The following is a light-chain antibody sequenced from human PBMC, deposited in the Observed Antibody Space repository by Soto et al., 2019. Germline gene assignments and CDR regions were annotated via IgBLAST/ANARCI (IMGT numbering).Light chain of an antibody. Sequence: QSVLTQPASVSGSPGQSITISCTGTSSDVGNYNYVSWYQQYPGRVPKLLIYEVSNRPSGVSDRFSGSKSGNTASLTISCLQGEDEADYYCSSYTSSSTVVFGGGTKLTVL. CDR1: SSDVGNYNY. V-gene: IGLV2-14*01. J-gene: IGLJ2*01. CDR3: SSYTSSSTVV. CDR2: EVS.